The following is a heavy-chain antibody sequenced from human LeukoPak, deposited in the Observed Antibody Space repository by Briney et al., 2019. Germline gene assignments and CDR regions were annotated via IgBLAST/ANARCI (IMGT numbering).Heavy chain of an antibody. CDR1: GFTFSSYW. J-gene: IGHJ4*02. CDR3: ARGRIIADRGYYFDY. CDR2: IKQDGSEK. D-gene: IGHD2/OR15-2a*01. Sequence: GGSLRLSCAASGFTFSSYWMSWVRQAPGKGLEWVANIKQDGSEKYYVDSVKGRFTISRDNAKNSLYLQMNSLRAEDTAVYYCARGRIIADRGYYFDYWGQGTLVTVSS. V-gene: IGHV3-7*01.